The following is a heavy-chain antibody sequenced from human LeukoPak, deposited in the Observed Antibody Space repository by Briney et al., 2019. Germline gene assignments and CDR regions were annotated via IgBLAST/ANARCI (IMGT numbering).Heavy chain of an antibody. Sequence: SETLSLTCTVSGGSISSYYWSWTRQPPGKGLEWIGYIYYSGSTNYNPSLKSRVTISVDTSKNQFSLKLSSVTAADTAVYYCARHDGGYSYNWFDPWGQGTLVTVSS. CDR2: IYYSGST. CDR3: ARHDGGYSYNWFDP. J-gene: IGHJ5*02. CDR1: GGSISSYY. V-gene: IGHV4-59*08. D-gene: IGHD5-24*01.